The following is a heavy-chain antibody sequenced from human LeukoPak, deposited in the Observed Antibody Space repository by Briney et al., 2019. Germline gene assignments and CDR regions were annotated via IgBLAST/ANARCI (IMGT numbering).Heavy chain of an antibody. V-gene: IGHV3-7*01. CDR2: IKQDGSKK. CDR1: GFTFSSYW. Sequence: GALRLSCAASGFTFSSYWMSWVRQAPGKGLEWVANIKQDGSKKYYVDSVKGRFTISRDNAKNSLYLQMNSLRAEDTAVYYCARDRSPSDWFDPWGQGTLVTVSS. J-gene: IGHJ5*02. D-gene: IGHD2-21*01. CDR3: ARDRSPSDWFDP.